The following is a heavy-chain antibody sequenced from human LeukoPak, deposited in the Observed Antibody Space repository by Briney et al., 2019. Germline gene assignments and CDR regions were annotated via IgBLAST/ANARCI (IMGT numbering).Heavy chain of an antibody. CDR2: IRWDGGST. CDR1: GFTFDDYA. J-gene: IGHJ6*03. V-gene: IGHV3-43D*03. D-gene: IGHD6-6*01. Sequence: GGSLRLSCAAYGFTFDDYAMHWVRHARGKGLEWVSLIRWDGGSTNYADSVKGGFTISRDNSKNSLYLQMNSLTAEDTALYYCAKDIRTRGGSSPEYYYYYYYMDVWGKGTTVTVSS. CDR3: AKDIRTRGGSSPEYYYYYYYMDV.